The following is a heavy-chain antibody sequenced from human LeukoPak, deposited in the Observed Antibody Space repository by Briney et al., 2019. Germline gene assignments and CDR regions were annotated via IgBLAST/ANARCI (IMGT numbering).Heavy chain of an antibody. CDR2: IYYSGST. CDR3: ARDRGTRGVAVAGYYMDV. V-gene: IGHV4-59*01. CDR1: GGFISNNY. Sequence: SETLSLTCTVSGGFISNNYWSWIRQPPGKGLEWIGYIYYSGSTDYNPSLKSRVTISVGTSKNQFSLKLSSVTAADTAVYYCARDRGTRGVAVAGYYMDVWGKGTTVTVSS. D-gene: IGHD6-19*01. J-gene: IGHJ6*03.